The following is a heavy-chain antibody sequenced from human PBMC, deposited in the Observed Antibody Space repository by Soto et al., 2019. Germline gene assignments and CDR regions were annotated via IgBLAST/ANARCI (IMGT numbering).Heavy chain of an antibody. J-gene: IGHJ3*01. D-gene: IGHD3-22*01. Sequence: QVQLQESGPGLVKPSQTLSLTCTVSGDSVSNSGYYWSWIHQPPGKALEWTGFIYDSGTTFYNPSLRSRITLSVDKSKNQFSLKLNSVTAADTAIYYCARYSWLPMRRLRDAFDVWGQGTMVTVSS. CDR3: ARYSWLPMRRLRDAFDV. CDR1: GDSVSNSGYY. V-gene: IGHV4-31*03. CDR2: IYDSGTT.